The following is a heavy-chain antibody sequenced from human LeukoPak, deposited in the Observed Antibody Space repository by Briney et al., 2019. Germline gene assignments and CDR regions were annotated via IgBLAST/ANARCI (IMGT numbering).Heavy chain of an antibody. V-gene: IGHV4-59*12. J-gene: IGHJ6*03. Sequence: PSETLSLTCTVSGGSIRSYYWSWIRQPPGKGLEWIGYIYYSGSTNYNPSLKSRVTISVDTSKNQFSLKLSSVTAADTAVYYCARGRRIVVVLGATRTHRDYYMDVWGKGTTVTVSS. CDR2: IYYSGST. CDR1: GGSIRSYY. CDR3: ARGRRIVVVLGATRTHRDYYMDV. D-gene: IGHD2-15*01.